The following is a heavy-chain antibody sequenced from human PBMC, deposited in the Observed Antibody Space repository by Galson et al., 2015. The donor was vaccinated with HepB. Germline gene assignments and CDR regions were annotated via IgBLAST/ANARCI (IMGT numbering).Heavy chain of an antibody. CDR3: AREGHDILEPAGYYMDV. CDR1: GYTFTSYG. CDR2: ISAYNGNT. Sequence: SVKVSCKASGYTFTSYGISWVRQAPGQGLEWMGWISAYNGNTIYAQNLQGRVTMTTDTSTNTAYMELRSLRSDDTAVYYCAREGHDILEPAGYYMDVGGKGTTVTVSS. J-gene: IGHJ6*03. D-gene: IGHD3-9*01. V-gene: IGHV1-18*01.